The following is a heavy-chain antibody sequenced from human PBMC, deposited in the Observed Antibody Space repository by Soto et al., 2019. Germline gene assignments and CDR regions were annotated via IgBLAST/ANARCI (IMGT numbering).Heavy chain of an antibody. V-gene: IGHV3-30-3*01. D-gene: IGHD4-17*01. J-gene: IGHJ4*02. CDR2: ISYDGSNK. Sequence: QVQLVESGGGVVQPGRSLRLSCAASGFTFSNYAMHWVRQAPGKGLVWVAVISYDGSNKYYADSVKGRFTISRDTSKNTLYLQMNSLRAEDTAVYYCARAPTTVTTAYSFDYWGQGTLVTVSS. CDR1: GFTFSNYA. CDR3: ARAPTTVTTAYSFDY.